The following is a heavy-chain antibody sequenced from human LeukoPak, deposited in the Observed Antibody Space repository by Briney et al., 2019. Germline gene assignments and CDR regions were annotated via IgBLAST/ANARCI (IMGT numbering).Heavy chain of an antibody. Sequence: GGSLRLSCAASGFTFSSYWMSWVRQAPGKGLEWVANIKQDGSEKYYVDSVKGRFTISRDNAKNSLYLQMNSLRAEDTAVYYCAKDRDYYDSSGYFPYIWGQGTMVTVSS. V-gene: IGHV3-7*01. J-gene: IGHJ3*02. CDR2: IKQDGSEK. CDR3: AKDRDYYDSSGYFPYI. D-gene: IGHD3-22*01. CDR1: GFTFSSYW.